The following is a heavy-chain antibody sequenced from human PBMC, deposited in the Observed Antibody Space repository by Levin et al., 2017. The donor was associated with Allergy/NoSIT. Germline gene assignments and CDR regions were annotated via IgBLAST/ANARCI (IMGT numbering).Heavy chain of an antibody. CDR3: ARDAAAGRFDH. Sequence: GESLKISCKTSGYTFTGYSINWVRQAPGQGLEWMGWINANTGNPTYAQGFAGRFVFSLDTSVSTAYLQISSLQTEDTAVYFCARDAAAGRFDHWGQGTLVTVSS. D-gene: IGHD6-25*01. V-gene: IGHV7-4-1*02. CDR2: INANTGNP. J-gene: IGHJ4*02. CDR1: GYTFTGYS.